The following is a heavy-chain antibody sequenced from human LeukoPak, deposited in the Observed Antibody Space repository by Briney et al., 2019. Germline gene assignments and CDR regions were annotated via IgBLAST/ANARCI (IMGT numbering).Heavy chain of an antibody. J-gene: IGHJ4*02. D-gene: IGHD3-10*01. CDR3: ARGGDYASGSPGDY. CDR1: GFTFTTYW. Sequence: PGRSLRLSCAASGFTFTTYWMHWVRHAPGKGLVWVSRINTDGSTTTYADSVKGRFTISRDNAKNTLYLQMNSLRAEDTAVYYCARGGDYASGSPGDYWGQGTLVTVSS. CDR2: INTDGSTT. V-gene: IGHV3-74*01.